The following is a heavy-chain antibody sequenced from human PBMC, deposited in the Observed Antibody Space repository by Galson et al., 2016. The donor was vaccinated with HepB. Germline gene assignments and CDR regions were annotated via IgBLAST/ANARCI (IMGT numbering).Heavy chain of an antibody. V-gene: IGHV3-23*01. Sequence: SLRLSCAGSGFSPKNYAMNWVRLAPGKGLEWVAVIRGSDDSILYADSVKGRFTISRDNSKNTLYLQMNSLRAEDTAVYYCAREMAIAAAATFDYWGQGTLVTVSS. CDR2: IRGSDDSI. CDR1: GFSPKNYA. CDR3: AREMAIAAAATFDY. J-gene: IGHJ4*02. D-gene: IGHD6-13*01.